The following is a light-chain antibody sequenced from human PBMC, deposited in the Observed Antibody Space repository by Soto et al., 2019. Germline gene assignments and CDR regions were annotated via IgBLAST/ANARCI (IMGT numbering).Light chain of an antibody. Sequence: EIALTQSPGTLSLSPGGRATLSCRASQSVSSTYLAWYQQKPGQAPRLLIYEALNRATGIPARFSGSGSGTDFTLTIRSLEPEDFAVYYCQQRNNWPLTFGGGTKVDIK. CDR3: QQRNNWPLT. J-gene: IGKJ4*02. V-gene: IGKV3-11*01. CDR1: QSVSSTY. CDR2: EAL.